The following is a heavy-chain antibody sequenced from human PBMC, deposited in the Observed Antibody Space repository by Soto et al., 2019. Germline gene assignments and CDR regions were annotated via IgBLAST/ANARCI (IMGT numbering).Heavy chain of an antibody. Sequence: VQLVESGGGVVQPGRSLRLSCAASGFTFSSYGMHWVRQAPGKGLEWVAVIWYDGSNKYYADSVKGRFTISRDNSKNTLYLQMNSLRAEDTAVYYCARGYCSGGSCYLYYFDYWGQGTLVTVSS. D-gene: IGHD2-15*01. CDR3: ARGYCSGGSCYLYYFDY. V-gene: IGHV3-33*01. J-gene: IGHJ4*02. CDR2: IWYDGSNK. CDR1: GFTFSSYG.